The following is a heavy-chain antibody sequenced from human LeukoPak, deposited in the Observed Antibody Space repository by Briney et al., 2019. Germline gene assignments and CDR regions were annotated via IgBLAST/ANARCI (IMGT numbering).Heavy chain of an antibody. J-gene: IGHJ4*01. Sequence: GGSLRLSCTVSGLTFTNFAMNWVRQTSGGGLEWVSGISASGADTYYADSVKGRFTISRDNSKNTMYLQMNSLRAEDTAVFFCAKSVGANSRFYFDSWGQGTLLTVSS. CDR3: AKSVGANSRFYFDS. V-gene: IGHV3-23*01. CDR1: GLTFTNFA. D-gene: IGHD4/OR15-4a*01. CDR2: ISASGADT.